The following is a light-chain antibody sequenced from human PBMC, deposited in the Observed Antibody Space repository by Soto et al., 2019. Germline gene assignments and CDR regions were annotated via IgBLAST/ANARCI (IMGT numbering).Light chain of an antibody. CDR1: QSVSNN. J-gene: IGKJ1*01. V-gene: IGKV3-15*01. CDR3: QQYHTGTWT. Sequence: EIVMTQSPVTLSMSPGERVILSCRASQSVSNNLAWYQQSPGQAPRLIIYGASTRATGIPDRFTGRGSGTFLTLTISSLQSEDFAVYYCQQYHTGTWTVGLGTKVELK. CDR2: GAS.